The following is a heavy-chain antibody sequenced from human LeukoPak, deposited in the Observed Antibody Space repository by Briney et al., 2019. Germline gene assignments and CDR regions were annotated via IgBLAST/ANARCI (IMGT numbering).Heavy chain of an antibody. D-gene: IGHD3-10*01. CDR2: IYYSGST. J-gene: IGHJ4*02. Sequence: SQTLSLTCTVSGGSITGSYWSWLRQPPGKGLEYIGYIYYSGSTNYNPSLKSRVTISVDTSKNQFSLKLTSVTAADTAVYYCATAGPISGRHNYFDSWGQGTLVTVSS. CDR1: GGSITGSY. V-gene: IGHV4-59*01. CDR3: ATAGPISGRHNYFDS.